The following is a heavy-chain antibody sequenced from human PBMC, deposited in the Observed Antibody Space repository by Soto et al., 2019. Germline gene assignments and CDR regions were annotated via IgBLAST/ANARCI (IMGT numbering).Heavy chain of an antibody. D-gene: IGHD2-15*01. CDR2: LYWDDDT. CDR3: PHHSHVVDGPPPGNNWFDP. J-gene: IGHJ5*02. V-gene: IGHV2-5*02. Sequence: QITLKESGPAVVKPTQTLTVTCTFSGFSLSATGVGVGWIRQPPGKALEWLALLYWDDDTRYSPSLKNRLTIAKDTSKNQVVLIMPNVDPADTATYYCPHHSHVVDGPPPGNNWFDPWGQGTLVTVSS. CDR1: GFSLSATGVG.